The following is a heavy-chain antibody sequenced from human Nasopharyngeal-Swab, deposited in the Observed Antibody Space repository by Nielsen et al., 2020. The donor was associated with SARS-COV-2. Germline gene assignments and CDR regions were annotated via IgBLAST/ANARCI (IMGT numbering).Heavy chain of an antibody. CDR3: ARDGPTVTTPYYYYGMDV. CDR2: ISAYNGNT. CDR1: GYTFTSYG. V-gene: IGHV1-18*01. J-gene: IGHJ6*02. Sequence: ASVKVSCKASGYTFTSYGIGWVRQAPGQGLEWMGWISAYNGNTNYAQKLQGRATMTTDTSTSTAYMELRSLRSDDTAVYYCARDGPTVTTPYYYYGMDVWGQGTTVTVSS. D-gene: IGHD4-17*01.